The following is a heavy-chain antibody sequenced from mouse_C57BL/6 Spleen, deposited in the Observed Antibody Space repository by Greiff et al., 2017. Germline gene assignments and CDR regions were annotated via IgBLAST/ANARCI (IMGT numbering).Heavy chain of an antibody. V-gene: IGHV7-3*01. J-gene: IGHJ1*03. CDR3: ARSDYLHWYFDV. CDR1: GFTFTDYY. Sequence: EVQLVESGGGLVQPGGSLSLSCAASGFTFTDYYMSWVRQPPGKALEWLGFIRNKANGYTTEYSASVTGRFTISRDNSQSILYLQMNALRAEDSATYYCARSDYLHWYFDVWGTGTTVTVSS. CDR2: IRNKANGYTT. D-gene: IGHD5-5*01.